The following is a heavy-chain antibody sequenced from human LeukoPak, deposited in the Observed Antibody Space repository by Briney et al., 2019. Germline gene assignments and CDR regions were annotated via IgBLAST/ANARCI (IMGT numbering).Heavy chain of an antibody. CDR3: ARDNRRSGTTWVYLDY. CDR2: FSGSGGST. V-gene: IGHV3-23*01. Sequence: PGGSLRLSCAASGFTFSNYAMSWVRQAPGKGLEWVSAFSGSGGSTYYADSVKGRFTISRDNSKNTLYLQMNSLRVEDTAVYYCARDNRRSGTTWVYLDYWGQGTLVTVSS. J-gene: IGHJ4*02. CDR1: GFTFSNYA. D-gene: IGHD1-1*01.